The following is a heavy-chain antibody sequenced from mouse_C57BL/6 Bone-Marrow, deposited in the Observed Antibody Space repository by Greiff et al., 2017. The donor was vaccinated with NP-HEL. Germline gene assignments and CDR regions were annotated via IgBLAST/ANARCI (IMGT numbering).Heavy chain of an antibody. V-gene: IGHV1-80*01. CDR1: GYAFSSYW. D-gene: IGHD2-1*01. J-gene: IGHJ3*01. Sequence: QVQLQQSGAELVKPGASVKISCKASGYAFSSYWMNWVKQRPGKGLEWIGQIYPGDGDTNYNGKFKGKATLTADKSSSTAYMQLSSLTSEDSAVYFCARRWDGNYYWVAYWGQGTLVTVSA. CDR2: IYPGDGDT. CDR3: ARRWDGNYYWVAY.